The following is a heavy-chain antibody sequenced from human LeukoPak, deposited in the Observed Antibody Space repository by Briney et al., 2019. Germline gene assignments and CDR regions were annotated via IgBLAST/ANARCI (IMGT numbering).Heavy chain of an antibody. D-gene: IGHD3-22*01. J-gene: IGHJ3*02. V-gene: IGHV1-69*06. Sequence: GASVKVSCKASGGTFSSYAISWVRQAPGQGLEWMGGIIPIFGTANYAQKFQGRVTITADKSTSTAYMELSSLRSEDTAVYYCARETDNSGYYDDAVDIWGQGTMVTVSS. CDR1: GGTFSSYA. CDR3: ARETDNSGYYDDAVDI. CDR2: IIPIFGTA.